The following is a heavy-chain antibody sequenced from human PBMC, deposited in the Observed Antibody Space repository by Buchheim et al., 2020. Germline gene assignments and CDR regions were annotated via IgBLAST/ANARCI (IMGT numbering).Heavy chain of an antibody. Sequence: EVQLVESGGGLVQPGGSLRLSCAASGFIFSSYWMHWVRQGPGKGLVWVARISSDGSTTTYADSVKGRFTISRDNAKNTMDLQMNSLRGEDTAVYYCARDLSSWYLFDSWGQGIL. CDR1: GFIFSSYW. CDR3: ARDLSSWYLFDS. CDR2: ISSDGSTT. J-gene: IGHJ5*01. D-gene: IGHD6-13*01. V-gene: IGHV3-74*01.